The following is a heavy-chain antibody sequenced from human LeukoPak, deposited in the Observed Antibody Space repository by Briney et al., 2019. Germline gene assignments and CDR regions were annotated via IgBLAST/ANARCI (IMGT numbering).Heavy chain of an antibody. Sequence: PSETLSLTCTVSGGSISKSYYWGWVRQSPGKGLEWIGSIHYSGNTYYNPSLKSRVTISIDTSKNQFSLMLTSVTAADTAVYYCARHDDCWGRVPWSPSPQ. J-gene: IGHJ4*02. CDR1: GGSISKSYY. V-gene: IGHV4-39*07. CDR2: IHYSGNT. CDR3: ARHDDC.